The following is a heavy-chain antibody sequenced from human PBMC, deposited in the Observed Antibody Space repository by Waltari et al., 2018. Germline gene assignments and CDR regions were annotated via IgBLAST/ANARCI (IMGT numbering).Heavy chain of an antibody. J-gene: IGHJ4*02. CDR1: GGSISRGSYY. V-gene: IGHV4-61*02. CDR3: ARDRGRGWGFDY. Sequence: QVQLQESGPGLVKPSQTLSLTCTVSGGSISRGSYYWSWIRQPAGKGREGIGRIYTSGSTNYNPSLKSRGTISVDTSKNQFSLKLSSVTAADTAVYYCARDRGRGWGFDYWGQGTLVTVSS. CDR2: IYTSGST. D-gene: IGHD6-19*01.